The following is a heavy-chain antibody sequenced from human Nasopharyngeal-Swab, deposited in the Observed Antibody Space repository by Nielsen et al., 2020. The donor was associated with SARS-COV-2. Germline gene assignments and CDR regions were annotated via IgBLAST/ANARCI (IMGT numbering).Heavy chain of an antibody. J-gene: IGHJ6*02. D-gene: IGHD3-9*01. V-gene: IGHV4-59*12. CDR3: ARDRTDYDILTGWSYYGMDV. Sequence: WIRQPPGKGLEWIGYIYYSGSTNYNPSLKSRVTISVDTSKNQFSLKLSSVTAADTAVYYCARDRTDYDILTGWSYYGMDVWGQGTTVTVSS. CDR2: IYYSGST.